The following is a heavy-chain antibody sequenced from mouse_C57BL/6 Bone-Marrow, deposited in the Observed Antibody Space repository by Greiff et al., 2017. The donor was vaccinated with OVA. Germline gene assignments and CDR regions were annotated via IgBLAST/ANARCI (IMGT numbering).Heavy chain of an antibody. D-gene: IGHD2-5*01. J-gene: IGHJ4*01. CDR1: GFTFSDYY. CDR3: ARHVYSNYVDAMDY. V-gene: IGHV5-12*01. CDR2: ISNGGGST. Sequence: EVKLVESGGGLVQPGGSLKLSCAASGFTFSDYYMYWVRQTPEKRLEWVAYISNGGGSTYYPDTVKGRFTISRDNAKNTLYLQTSRLKSEDTAMYYCARHVYSNYVDAMDYWGQGTSVTVSS.